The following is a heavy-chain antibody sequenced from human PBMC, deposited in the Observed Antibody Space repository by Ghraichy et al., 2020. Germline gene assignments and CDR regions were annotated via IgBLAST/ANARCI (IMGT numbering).Heavy chain of an antibody. J-gene: IGHJ4*02. CDR3: ARSRRVTTVTGIDY. V-gene: IGHV4-59*01. Sequence: SETLSLTCTVSGGSISSYYWTWIRLPPGKGLEWIGYIYDSGSTNYNPSLKSRVTISVDTSKKQFSLKLTSLTAADTAVYFCARSRRVTTVTGIDYWGQGRLVTVSS. CDR1: GGSISSYY. D-gene: IGHD4-17*01. CDR2: IYDSGST.